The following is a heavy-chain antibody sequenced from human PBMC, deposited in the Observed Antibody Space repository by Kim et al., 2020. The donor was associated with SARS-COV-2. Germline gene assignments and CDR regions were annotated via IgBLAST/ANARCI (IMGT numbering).Heavy chain of an antibody. J-gene: IGHJ6*01. CDR1: GFTFSSYA. D-gene: IGHD7-27*01. Sequence: GGSLRLSCAASGFTFSSYAMHWVRQAPGKGLEWVAVISYDGSNKYYADSVKGRFTISRDNSKNTLYLQMNSLRAEDTAVYYCARVAGDQVSEVDYYYGM. CDR2: ISYDGSNK. V-gene: IGHV3-30*04. CDR3: ARVAGDQVSEVDYYYGM.